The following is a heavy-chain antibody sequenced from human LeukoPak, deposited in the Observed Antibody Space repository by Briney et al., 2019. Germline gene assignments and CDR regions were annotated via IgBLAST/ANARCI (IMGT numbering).Heavy chain of an antibody. CDR1: GFTFDDYA. CDR2: ISWNSGSI. CDR3: ARDSTSDGELLGY. J-gene: IGHJ4*02. Sequence: PGGSLRLSCAASGFTFDDYAMHWVRQAPGKGLEWVSGISWNSGSIGYADSVKGRFTISRDNAKNSLYLQMNSRRAEETAVYYCARDSTSDGELLGYGGQGTRVSVSS. V-gene: IGHV3-9*01. D-gene: IGHD2-2*01.